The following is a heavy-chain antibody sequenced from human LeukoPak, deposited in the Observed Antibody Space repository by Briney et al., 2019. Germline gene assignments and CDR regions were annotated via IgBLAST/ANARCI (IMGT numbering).Heavy chain of an antibody. CDR2: INSDGSTT. V-gene: IGHV3-74*01. CDR3: VRSYDY. J-gene: IGHJ4*02. CDR1: GFRFSSYE. Sequence: GGSLRLSCAASGFRFSSYEMDWVRQGPGKGLVWVSRINSDGSTTGYADSVKGRFTISRDNAKNTLYLQMNSLRAEDTAIYYCVRSYDYWGQGTLVTVSS.